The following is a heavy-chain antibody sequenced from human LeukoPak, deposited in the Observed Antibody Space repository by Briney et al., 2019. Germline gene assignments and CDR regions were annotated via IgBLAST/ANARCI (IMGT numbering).Heavy chain of an antibody. D-gene: IGHD5-18*01. Sequence: ASETLSLTCTVSSGSITSYYWSWVRQSPGKGLEWIGYVHYTGATNYSPSPSFNSRITMSVDMSRNQFSLKLSSVTAADTAVYYCARDMSDTATAFDIWGQGTMVTVSS. CDR1: SGSITSYY. J-gene: IGHJ3*02. CDR2: VHYTGAT. V-gene: IGHV4-59*12. CDR3: ARDMSDTATAFDI.